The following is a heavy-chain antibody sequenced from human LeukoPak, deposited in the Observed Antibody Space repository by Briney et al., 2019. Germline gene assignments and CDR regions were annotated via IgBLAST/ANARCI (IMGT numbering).Heavy chain of an antibody. J-gene: IGHJ4*02. D-gene: IGHD3-10*01. V-gene: IGHV3-23*01. Sequence: GGSLRPSCAASGFTFSSYAMSWVRQAPGKGLEWVSAISGSGGSTYYADSVKGRFTISRDNSKNTLYLQMNSLRAEDTAVYYCAKVRFRELLVSNYFDYWGQGTLVTVSS. CDR1: GFTFSSYA. CDR3: AKVRFRELLVSNYFDY. CDR2: ISGSGGST.